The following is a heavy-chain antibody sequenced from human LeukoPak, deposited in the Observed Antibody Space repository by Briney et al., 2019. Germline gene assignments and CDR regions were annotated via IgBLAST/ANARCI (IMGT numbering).Heavy chain of an antibody. J-gene: IGHJ6*02. Sequence: GGSLRLSCAASGFTLTGYGMHWVRQAPGKGLEWVAVIWYDGTNKYYADSVKGRFIISRDNSKNTLNLQMNSLRAEDTAVYYCAREDARRARYPGPYYYYGMDVWGQGTTVTVSS. D-gene: IGHD1-1*01. CDR1: GFTLTGYG. CDR3: AREDARRARYPGPYYYYGMDV. V-gene: IGHV3-33*01. CDR2: IWYDGTNK.